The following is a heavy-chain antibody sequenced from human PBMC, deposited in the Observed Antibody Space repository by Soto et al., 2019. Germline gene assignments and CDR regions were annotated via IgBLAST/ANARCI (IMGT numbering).Heavy chain of an antibody. V-gene: IGHV1-18*01. D-gene: IGHD3-10*01. Sequence: KVSCKASGYTFTSYGISWVRQAPGQGLEWMGWISAYNGNTNYAQKLQGRVTMTTDTSTSTAYMELRSLRSDDTAVYYCARGRRDGSGRTSYYYYYMDVWGKGTTVTVSS. CDR3: ARGRRDGSGRTSYYYYYMDV. J-gene: IGHJ6*03. CDR2: ISAYNGNT. CDR1: GYTFTSYG.